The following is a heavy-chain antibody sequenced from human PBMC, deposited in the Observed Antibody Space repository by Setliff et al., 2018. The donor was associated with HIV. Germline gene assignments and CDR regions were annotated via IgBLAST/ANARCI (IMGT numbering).Heavy chain of an antibody. CDR1: RGSLSSGGYY. J-gene: IGHJ6*02. D-gene: IGHD6-6*01. V-gene: IGHV4-31*03. Sequence: SETLSLTCSVFRGSLSSGGYYWSWIRQHPGKGLERIGYSYHSGSPSYNPSLKSRTTISVDTSKNEFSLKLSSVTAADTAVYYCARMGAARPLYYYGMDVWGRGTTVTVSS. CDR3: ARMGAARPLYYYGMDV. CDR2: SYHSGSP.